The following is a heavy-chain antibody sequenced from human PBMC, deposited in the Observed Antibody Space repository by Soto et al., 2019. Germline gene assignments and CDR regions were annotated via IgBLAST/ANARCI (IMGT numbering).Heavy chain of an antibody. CDR1: VFTFSSYW. CDR3: ASDLSGRADV. V-gene: IGHV3-74*01. CDR2: MNEDGGTT. D-gene: IGHD3-10*01. Sequence: GTLRLACAASVFTFSSYWMHWVRQAPGKGLVWVSRMNEDGGTTDYADSVKGRFTISRDNAKNTLYLQVNSLRVEDTAVYYCASDLSGRADVWGQGTTVTVSS. J-gene: IGHJ6*02.